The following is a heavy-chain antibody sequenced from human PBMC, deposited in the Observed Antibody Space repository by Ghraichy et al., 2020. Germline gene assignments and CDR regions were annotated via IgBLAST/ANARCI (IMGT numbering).Heavy chain of an antibody. J-gene: IGHJ4*02. CDR1: GGSFSGYY. CDR3: ARRRGLLTIGGVIGPNFDY. Sequence: SETLSLTCAVYGGSFSGYYWSWIRQPPGKGLEWIGEINHSGSTNYNPSLKSRVTISVDTSKNQFSLKLSSVTAADTAVYYCARRRGLLTIGGVIGPNFDYWGQGTLVTVSS. CDR2: INHSGST. D-gene: IGHD3-16*02. V-gene: IGHV4-34*01.